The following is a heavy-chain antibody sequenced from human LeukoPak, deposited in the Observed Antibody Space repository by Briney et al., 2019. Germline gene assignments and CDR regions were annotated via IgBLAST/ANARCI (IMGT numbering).Heavy chain of an antibody. CDR2: IYYSGST. Sequence: SETLSLTCTVSGGSISSYYWSWIRQPPGKGLEWIGYIYYSGSTNYNPSLKSRVTISVDTSKNQFSLKLSSVTAADTAMYYCARAYGYSSSWTPFDIWGQGTMVTVSS. J-gene: IGHJ3*02. D-gene: IGHD6-13*01. V-gene: IGHV4-59*01. CDR1: GGSISSYY. CDR3: ARAYGYSSSWTPFDI.